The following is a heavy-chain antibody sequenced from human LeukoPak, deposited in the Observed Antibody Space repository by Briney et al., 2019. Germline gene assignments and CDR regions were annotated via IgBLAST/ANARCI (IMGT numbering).Heavy chain of an antibody. CDR1: GYTFTSYG. D-gene: IGHD2-2*01. CDR2: ISAYNGNT. CDR3: ARGGRHRYCSSTSCSDY. J-gene: IGHJ4*02. Sequence: ASVKVSCKASGYTFTSYGISWVRQAPGQWLEWMGWISAYNGNTNYAQKLRGRVTMTTDTSTSTAYMELRSLRSDDTAVYYCARGGRHRYCSSTSCSDYWGQGTLVTVSS. V-gene: IGHV1-18*01.